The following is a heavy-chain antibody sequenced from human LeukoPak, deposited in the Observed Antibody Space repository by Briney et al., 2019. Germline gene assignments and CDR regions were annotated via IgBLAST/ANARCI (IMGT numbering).Heavy chain of an antibody. Sequence: SETLSLTCAVYGGSFSGYYWSWIRQPPGKGLEWIGEINHSGSTNYNPSLKSRVTISVDTSKNQFSLKLSSVTAADTAVYYCARSITGTTEFWFDPWGQGTLVTVSS. V-gene: IGHV4-34*01. D-gene: IGHD1-7*01. CDR1: GGSFSGYY. J-gene: IGHJ5*02. CDR3: ARSITGTTEFWFDP. CDR2: INHSGST.